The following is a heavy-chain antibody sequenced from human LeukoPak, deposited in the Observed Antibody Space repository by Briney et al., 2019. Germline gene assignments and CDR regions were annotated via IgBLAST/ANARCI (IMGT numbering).Heavy chain of an antibody. Sequence: SETLSLTCAVSGYSISSNYYWGWIRQPPGKGLEWIGGIYHSGNSYYNPALKSRVTISVDTSKNQFSLKLSSVTAADTAVYYCARGARYSSLSYGYWGQGTLVTVSS. CDR3: ARGARYSSLSYGY. V-gene: IGHV4-38-2*01. D-gene: IGHD6-6*01. J-gene: IGHJ4*02. CDR2: IYHSGNS. CDR1: GYSISSNYY.